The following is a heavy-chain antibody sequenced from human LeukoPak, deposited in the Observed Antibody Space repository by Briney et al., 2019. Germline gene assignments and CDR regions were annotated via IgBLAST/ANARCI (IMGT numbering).Heavy chain of an antibody. D-gene: IGHD6-19*01. J-gene: IGHJ4*02. CDR2: ISSNGGST. CDR1: RFTFSSYA. Sequence: GGSLRLSCAASRFTFSSYAMHWVCQAPGKGLEYVSAISSNGGSTYYANSVKGRFTISRDNSKNTLYLQMGSLRAEDMAVYYCARGVLARGSSGWYFDYWGQGTLVTVSS. V-gene: IGHV3-64*01. CDR3: ARGVLARGSSGWYFDY.